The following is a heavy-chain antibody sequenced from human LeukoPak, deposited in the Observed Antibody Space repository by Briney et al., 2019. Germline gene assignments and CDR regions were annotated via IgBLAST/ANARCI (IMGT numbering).Heavy chain of an antibody. J-gene: IGHJ4*02. Sequence: ASVKVSCKASGYTFTGYYMHWVREAPGQGLEWMGWINPNSGGTNYAQKFQGRVTMTRDTSISTAYMELSRLRSDDTAVYYCARVSWDPNGSGSLDYWGQGTLVTVSS. D-gene: IGHD3-10*01. CDR2: INPNSGGT. V-gene: IGHV1-2*02. CDR1: GYTFTGYY. CDR3: ARVSWDPNGSGSLDY.